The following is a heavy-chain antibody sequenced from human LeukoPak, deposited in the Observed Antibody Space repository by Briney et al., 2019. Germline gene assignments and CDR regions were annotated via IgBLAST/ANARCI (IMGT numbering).Heavy chain of an antibody. CDR2: LIPIFGTA. J-gene: IGHJ4*02. V-gene: IGHV1-69*05. CDR3: ARDREYSGSYHGEYYFDY. CDR1: GGTFSSYA. Sequence: ASVKVSCKASGGTFSSYAISWVRQAPGQGLEWMGGLIPIFGTANYAQKFQGRVTITTDESTSTAYMELSSLRSEDTAVYYCARDREYSGSYHGEYYFDYWGQGTLVTVSS. D-gene: IGHD1-26*01.